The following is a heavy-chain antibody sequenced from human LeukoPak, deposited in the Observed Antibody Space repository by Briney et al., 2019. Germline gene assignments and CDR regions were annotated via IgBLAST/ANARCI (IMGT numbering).Heavy chain of an antibody. V-gene: IGHV3-23*01. J-gene: IGHJ4*02. D-gene: IGHD6-13*01. CDR3: AKGCDSGIAAAGTLVDY. CDR1: GFTFSRYA. Sequence: GGSLRLSCAGSGFTFSRYAMSWVRHVPGKGLEWVSAITGSGSEIFSTDSVKGRFTISRDNSKNTLSLQMNSLRAEDRAVYYCAKGCDSGIAAAGTLVDYWGQGTLVTVSS. CDR2: ITGSGSEI.